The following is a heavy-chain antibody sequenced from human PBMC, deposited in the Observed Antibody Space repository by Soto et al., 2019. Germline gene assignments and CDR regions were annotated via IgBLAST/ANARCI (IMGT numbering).Heavy chain of an antibody. Sequence: SVKVSCKASGFTFTSSAVQWVRQARGQRLEWIGWIVVGSGNTNYAQKFQERVTITRDMSTSTAYMQLSSLRSEDTAVYYCAAVPYYYDSSAYFFDFWGQGSLVIGSS. V-gene: IGHV1-58*01. CDR1: GFTFTSSA. CDR3: AAVPYYYDSSAYFFDF. CDR2: IVVGSGNT. D-gene: IGHD3-22*01. J-gene: IGHJ4*02.